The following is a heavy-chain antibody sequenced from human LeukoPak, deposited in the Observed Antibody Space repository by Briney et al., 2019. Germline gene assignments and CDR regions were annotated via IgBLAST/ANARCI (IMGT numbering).Heavy chain of an antibody. Sequence: EASVKVSCKVSGYTLTELSMRWVRQAPGKGLEWMGGFDPEDGEIVYAQKFQDRLTMTEDTSTDTAYMELNNLRSEDTAVYYCAAWRRPYYYDMDAWGKGTAVTVSS. J-gene: IGHJ6*03. CDR2: FDPEDGEI. CDR3: AAWRRPYYYDMDA. D-gene: IGHD1-1*01. CDR1: GYTLTELS. V-gene: IGHV1-24*01.